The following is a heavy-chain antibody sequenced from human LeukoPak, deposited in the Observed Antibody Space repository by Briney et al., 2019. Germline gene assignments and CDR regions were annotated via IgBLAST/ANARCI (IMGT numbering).Heavy chain of an antibody. CDR2: IYYSGST. CDR1: GGSISSYY. D-gene: IGHD5-12*01. V-gene: IGHV4-59*08. Sequence: SETLSLTCTVSGGSISSYYWSWIRQPPGKGLEWTGYIYYSGSTNYNPSLKSRVTISVDTSKNQFSLKLSSVTAADTAVYYCARYNIVATIQSWFDPWGQGTLVTVSS. CDR3: ARYNIVATIQSWFDP. J-gene: IGHJ5*02.